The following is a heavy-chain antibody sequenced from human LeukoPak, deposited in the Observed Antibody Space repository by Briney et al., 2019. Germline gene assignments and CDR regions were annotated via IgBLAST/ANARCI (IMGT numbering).Heavy chain of an antibody. CDR1: GYTFTSYY. CDR2: INPNSGGT. D-gene: IGHD2-8*01. Sequence: ASVKVSCKASGYTFTSYYMHWVRQAPGQGLEWMGRINPNSGGTNYAQKFQGRVTMTRDTSISTAYMELSRLRSDDTAVYYCARDSGHCTNGVCYYRVLDYWGQGTLVTVSS. J-gene: IGHJ4*02. V-gene: IGHV1-2*06. CDR3: ARDSGHCTNGVCYYRVLDY.